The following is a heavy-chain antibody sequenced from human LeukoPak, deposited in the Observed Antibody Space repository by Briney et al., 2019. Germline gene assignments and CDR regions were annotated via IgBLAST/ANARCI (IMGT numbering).Heavy chain of an antibody. CDR1: GFTVSSNY. J-gene: IGHJ6*02. CDR3: ARDLGGRMGLSAV. Sequence: GGSLRLSCAASGFTVSSNYMSWVRQAPGKGLEWVSVIYSGGSTNYADSVKGRFTISRDSTKNTLYLQMNSLRAEDTAVYYCARDLGGRMGLSAVWGQGTTVTVSS. V-gene: IGHV3-53*01. D-gene: IGHD5-24*01. CDR2: IYSGGST.